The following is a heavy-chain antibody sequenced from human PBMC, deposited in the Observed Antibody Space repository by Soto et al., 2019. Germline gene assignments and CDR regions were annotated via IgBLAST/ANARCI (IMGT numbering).Heavy chain of an antibody. J-gene: IGHJ4*02. Sequence: QVQLVQSGAEVKKPGASVKVSCKTSGYTFTSYHISWVRQAPGQGLEWMGWISAYNTNTNYAQKFQGRVTMTTDTLTSTAYMDLRSLSSYVKAVYYSARDTPPTDYWGQGTLVTVSS. V-gene: IGHV1-18*01. CDR1: GYTFTSYH. CDR3: ARDTPPTDY. CDR2: ISAYNTNT.